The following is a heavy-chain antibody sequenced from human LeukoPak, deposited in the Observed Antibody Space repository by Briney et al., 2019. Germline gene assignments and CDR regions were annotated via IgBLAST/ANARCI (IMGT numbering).Heavy chain of an antibody. Sequence: PARSLRLSCGASGXTFSRYSMNWVRQAPGKGLEWVSSTSSSGSYIYYADSVKGRFTISRDNAKNSLYLQMNSLRAEDTAVYYCASRNQYCGGDCFWAFDIWGQGTMVTVSS. D-gene: IGHD2-21*02. CDR2: TSSSGSYI. J-gene: IGHJ3*02. V-gene: IGHV3-21*01. CDR3: ASRNQYCGGDCFWAFDI. CDR1: GXTFSRYS.